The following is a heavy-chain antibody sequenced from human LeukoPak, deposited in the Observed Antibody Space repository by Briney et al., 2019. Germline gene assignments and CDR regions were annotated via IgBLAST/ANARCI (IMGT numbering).Heavy chain of an antibody. CDR3: AREFTVGSVLCAFDI. J-gene: IGHJ3*02. CDR1: GYTFTSYY. D-gene: IGHD3-16*01. CDR2: INPSGGST. V-gene: IGHV1-46*01. Sequence: AASVKVSCKASGYTFTSYYMHWVRQAPGQGLEWMGIINPSGGSTSYAQKFQGRVTMTRDMSTSTVYMELSSLRSEDTAVYFCAREFTVGSVLCAFDIWGQGTMVTVSS.